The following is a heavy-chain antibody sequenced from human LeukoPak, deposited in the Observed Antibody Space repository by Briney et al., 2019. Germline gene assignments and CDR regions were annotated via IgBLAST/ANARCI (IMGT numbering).Heavy chain of an antibody. CDR2: IYHSGST. J-gene: IGHJ6*04. Sequence: SETLSLTCAVYGGSFSGYYWSWIRQPPGKGLEWIGEIYHSGSTNYNPSLKSRVTISVDKSKNQFSLKLSSVTAADTAVYYCARDPEDPFGYCSGGSCYPLWGKGTTVTVSS. V-gene: IGHV4-34*01. CDR3: ARDPEDPFGYCSGGSCYPL. D-gene: IGHD2-15*01. CDR1: GGSFSGYY.